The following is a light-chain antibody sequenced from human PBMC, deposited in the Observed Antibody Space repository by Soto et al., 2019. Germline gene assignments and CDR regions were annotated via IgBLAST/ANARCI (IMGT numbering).Light chain of an antibody. CDR1: HDIRTY. V-gene: IGKV1-9*01. Sequence: DIQLTQSPSVVSASVGDRVTITCPCSHDIRTYLAWYQQKPGKAPKLIIYEASTSQSGVPSRFSGSGSGTEFTLTISGLLPEDVATYQCQQLNTLTFTFGQGTRLEIK. CDR3: QQLNTLTFT. J-gene: IGKJ5*01. CDR2: EAS.